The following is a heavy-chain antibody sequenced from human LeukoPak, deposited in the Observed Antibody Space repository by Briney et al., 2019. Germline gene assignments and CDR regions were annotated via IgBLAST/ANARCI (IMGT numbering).Heavy chain of an antibody. Sequence: SETLSLTCTVSGGSISSYYWSWIRQPPGKGLEWIGYIYYSGSTNYNPSLKSRVTISVDTSKNQFSLKLSPVTAADTAVYYCARASPSRWLSFDYWGQGTLVTVSS. CDR3: ARASPSRWLSFDY. V-gene: IGHV4-59*01. J-gene: IGHJ4*02. CDR1: GGSISSYY. CDR2: IYYSGST. D-gene: IGHD5-24*01.